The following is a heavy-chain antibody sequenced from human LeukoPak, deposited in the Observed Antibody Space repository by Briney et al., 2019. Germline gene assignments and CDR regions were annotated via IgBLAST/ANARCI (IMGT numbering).Heavy chain of an antibody. V-gene: IGHV4-38-2*02. J-gene: IGHJ3*02. CDR2: IYHSGRT. Sequence: PSETLSLTCTISGYATSSGYQWGWIRQPPGKGLEWIGNIYHSGRTYYNPSLKSRVTMSVDTSNNQFSLNLNSVTAADTAVHYCARIIAASQDVFNILGQGTMVTGSS. CDR1: GYATSSGYQ. D-gene: IGHD6-6*01. CDR3: ARIIAASQDVFNI.